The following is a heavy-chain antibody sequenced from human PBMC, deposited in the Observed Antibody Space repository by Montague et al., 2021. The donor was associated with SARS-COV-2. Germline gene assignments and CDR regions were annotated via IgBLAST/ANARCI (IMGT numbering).Heavy chain of an antibody. CDR2: FLPTGDS. V-gene: IGHV4-59*01. CDR3: ARGYFPVGGSENWGSYGMDV. J-gene: IGHJ6*02. Sequence: SETLSLTCIVSRDSITNSHWGWVRQPPGKGLEWMTYFLPTGDSNHNPSLRSRITTSVDTAKNQFSLRLRSVTAADSARYFCARGYFPVGGSENWGSYGMDVWGQGTTVTVSS. D-gene: IGHD3-16*01. CDR1: RDSITNSH.